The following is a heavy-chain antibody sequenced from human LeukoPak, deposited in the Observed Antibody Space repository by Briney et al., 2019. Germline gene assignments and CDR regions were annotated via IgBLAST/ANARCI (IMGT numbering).Heavy chain of an antibody. D-gene: IGHD6-19*01. J-gene: IGHJ4*02. CDR3: ARDRIAVASLDY. Sequence: ASVKVSCKASGYRFTTYGISWVRQAPGQGLEWMGWITTHNGNTNYAQKLQGRVTMTTDTSTSTAYMELRSLRSDDTAVYYCARDRIAVASLDYWGQGTLVTVSS. V-gene: IGHV1-18*01. CDR1: GYRFTTYG. CDR2: ITTHNGNT.